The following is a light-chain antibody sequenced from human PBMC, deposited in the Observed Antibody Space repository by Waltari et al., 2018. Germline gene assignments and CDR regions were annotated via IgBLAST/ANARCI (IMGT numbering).Light chain of an antibody. Sequence: QSALTQPPSASGSPGQSVTISCTGTSSDVGGYNYVSWYQHHPGKAPKLMVYEVNKRPSGVPDRFSCSKSGNTASLTVSGLQAEDESDYYCSSYAGSNHLVFGGGTKLTVL. J-gene: IGLJ3*02. CDR1: SSDVGGYNY. V-gene: IGLV2-8*01. CDR2: EVN. CDR3: SSYAGSNHLV.